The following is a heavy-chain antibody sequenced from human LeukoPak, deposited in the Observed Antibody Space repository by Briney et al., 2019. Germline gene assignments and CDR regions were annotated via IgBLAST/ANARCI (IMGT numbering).Heavy chain of an antibody. Sequence: SETLSLTCTVSGGSISNYYWSWIRQPPGKGLEWIGYIYYSGSTNYNPSLKSRVTISVDTSKNQFSLKLSSVTAADTAVYYCARSRTRTAFDIWGQGTMVTVSS. CDR1: GGSISNYY. CDR3: ARSRTRTAFDI. J-gene: IGHJ3*02. V-gene: IGHV4-59*08. D-gene: IGHD2-15*01. CDR2: IYYSGST.